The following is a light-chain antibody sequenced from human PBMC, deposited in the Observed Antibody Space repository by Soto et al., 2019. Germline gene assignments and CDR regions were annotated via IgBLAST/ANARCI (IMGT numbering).Light chain of an antibody. CDR3: QQRKYWPPLT. CDR2: DAS. V-gene: IGKV3-11*01. CDR1: QSVDIY. J-gene: IGKJ4*01. Sequence: EVVVTQSPVTLALSPGERATLSCRTSQSVDIYVAWYQQKPGQAPRLLIYDASNRARDIPARFSGSGSGTDFTLTISSLEPEYFAVYYCQQRKYWPPLTFGGGTKVEIK.